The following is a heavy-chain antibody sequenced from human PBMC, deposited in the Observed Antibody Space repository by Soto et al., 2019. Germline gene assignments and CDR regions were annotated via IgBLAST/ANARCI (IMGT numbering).Heavy chain of an antibody. CDR2: IYYSGST. J-gene: IGHJ6*03. V-gene: IGHV4-30-4*01. Sequence: SETLSLTCTVSGGSISSGDYYWSWIRQPPGKGLEWIGYIYYSGSTYYNPSLKSRVTISVDTSKNQFSLKLSSVTAADTAVYYGARASPVVTAFWGKGTTVTVT. D-gene: IGHD5-18*01. CDR1: GGSISSGDYY. CDR3: ARASPVVTAF.